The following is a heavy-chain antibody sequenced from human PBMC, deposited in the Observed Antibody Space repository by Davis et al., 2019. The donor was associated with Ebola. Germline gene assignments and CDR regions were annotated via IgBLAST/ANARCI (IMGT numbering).Heavy chain of an antibody. D-gene: IGHD1-26*01. CDR2: INPNSGGT. V-gene: IGHV1-2*02. Sequence: ASVKVSCKASGYTFTGYYMHWVRQAPGQRLEWMGWINPNSGGTNYAQKFQGRVTMTRDTSISTAYMEVSRLRSDDTAVYYCATPVVSGSYYHYFDYWGQGTLVTVSS. J-gene: IGHJ4*02. CDR3: ATPVVSGSYYHYFDY. CDR1: GYTFTGYY.